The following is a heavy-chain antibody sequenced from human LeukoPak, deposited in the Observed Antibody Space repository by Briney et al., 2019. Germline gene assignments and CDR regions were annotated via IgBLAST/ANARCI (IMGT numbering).Heavy chain of an antibody. CDR1: GYTYTSYY. CDR2: INPSGGST. Sequence: GASVKVSCKASGYTYTSYYMHWVRQAPGQGLEWMGIINPSGGSTSYAQKFQGRVTMTRDMSTSTVYMELSSLRSEDTAVYYCARDRGCSSTSCYYYYYMDVWGKGTTVTVSS. D-gene: IGHD2-2*01. J-gene: IGHJ6*03. V-gene: IGHV1-46*01. CDR3: ARDRGCSSTSCYYYYYMDV.